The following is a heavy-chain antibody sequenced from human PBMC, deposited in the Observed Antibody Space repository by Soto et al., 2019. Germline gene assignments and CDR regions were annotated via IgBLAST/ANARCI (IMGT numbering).Heavy chain of an antibody. J-gene: IGHJ4*01. V-gene: IGHV4-34*01. CDR3: ARHDGFSSGWIFDY. CDR1: GGSFSGYY. D-gene: IGHD6-19*01. Sequence: SETLSLTCAVYGGSFSGYYWSWIRQPPGKGLEWIGEINHSGSTNYNPSLKSRVTISVDRSKNQFSLKLSSVTAADTAVYYCARHDGFSSGWIFDYWGHGTLVTVSS. CDR2: INHSGST.